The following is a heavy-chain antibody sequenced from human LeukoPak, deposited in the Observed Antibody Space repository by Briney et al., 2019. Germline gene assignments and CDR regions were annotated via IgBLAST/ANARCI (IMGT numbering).Heavy chain of an antibody. Sequence: GGSLRLSCAASGFTFSSHGMHWVRQAPGKGLEWVAVIWYDGSNKYYADSVKGRFTISRDNSKNTLYLQMNSLRAEDTAVYYCARDHTVVTSRGTYYYGMDVWGQGTTVTVSS. D-gene: IGHD2-21*02. V-gene: IGHV3-33*01. J-gene: IGHJ6*02. CDR2: IWYDGSNK. CDR3: ARDHTVVTSRGTYYYGMDV. CDR1: GFTFSSHG.